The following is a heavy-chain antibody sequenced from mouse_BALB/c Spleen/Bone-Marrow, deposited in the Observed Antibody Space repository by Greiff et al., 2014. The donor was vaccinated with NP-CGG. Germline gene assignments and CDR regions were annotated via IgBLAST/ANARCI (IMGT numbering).Heavy chain of an antibody. V-gene: IGHV14-3*02. J-gene: IGHJ3*01. CDR1: GFNIKDTY. Sequence: VQLQQPGAELVKPGASVKLSCTASGFNIKDTYMHWVKQRPEQGLEWIGRIDPANGNTKYDPKFQGKATITADTSSNTAYLQLSSLTSEDTAAYYCAIYYYGSSGFAYWGQGTLVTVSA. CDR2: IDPANGNT. CDR3: AIYYYGSSGFAY. D-gene: IGHD1-1*01.